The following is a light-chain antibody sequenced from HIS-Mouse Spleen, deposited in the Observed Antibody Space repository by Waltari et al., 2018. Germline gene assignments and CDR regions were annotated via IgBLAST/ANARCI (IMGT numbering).Light chain of an antibody. CDR1: SSTLGSNT. J-gene: IGLJ3*02. CDR2: RNN. CDR3: AAWDDSLNGWV. Sequence: QSVLTQPPSASGTPGQTVTIPCSGSSSTLGSNTVNWYQQLPGPAPKPHIYRNNQRPSGVPDRFSGSKSGTSASLAISGLQSEDEADYYCAAWDDSLNGWVFGGGTKLTVL. V-gene: IGLV1-44*01.